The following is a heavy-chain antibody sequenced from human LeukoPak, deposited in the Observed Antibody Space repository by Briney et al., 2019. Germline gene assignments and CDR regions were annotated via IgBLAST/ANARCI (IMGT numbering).Heavy chain of an antibody. CDR3: ARGRSRGCSGGSCFHDAFDI. CDR1: GGSFSGYY. Sequence: PSETLSLTCAVYGGSFSGYYWSWIRQPPGKGLEWIGEINHSGSTNYNPSLKSRVTISVDTSKNQFSLKLSSVTAADTAVYYCARGRSRGCSGGSCFHDAFDIWGQGTMVTVSS. D-gene: IGHD2-15*01. V-gene: IGHV4-34*01. CDR2: INHSGST. J-gene: IGHJ3*02.